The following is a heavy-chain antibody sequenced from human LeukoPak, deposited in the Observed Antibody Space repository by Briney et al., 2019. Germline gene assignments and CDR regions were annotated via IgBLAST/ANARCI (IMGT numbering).Heavy chain of an antibody. CDR2: LSGSGGDT. J-gene: IGHJ4*02. CDR1: GFTFSSYA. Sequence: GGSLILSCAASGFTFSSYAMSWVRQAPGKGLEWVSGLSGSGGDTYYADSVKGRFTIFRDNSNNTLYLQMSSLRAEDTALYYCAKSRSHSSAWYGSDFDHWGQGTLVTVSS. V-gene: IGHV3-23*01. D-gene: IGHD6-19*01. CDR3: AKSRSHSSAWYGSDFDH.